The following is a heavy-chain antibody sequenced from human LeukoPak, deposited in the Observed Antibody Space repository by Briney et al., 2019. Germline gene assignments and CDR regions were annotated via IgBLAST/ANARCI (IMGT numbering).Heavy chain of an antibody. J-gene: IGHJ6*03. CDR2: IIPIFGTA. V-gene: IGHV1-69*13. CDR1: GGTFSSYA. CDR3: ARGYKREAKRGDYYYYMDV. D-gene: IGHD1-1*01. Sequence: SVKVSCKASGGTFSSYAISWVRQAPGQGLEWMGGIIPIFGTANYAQKFQGRVTITADESTSTAYMELSSLRSEDTAVYYCARGYKREAKRGDYYYYMDVWGKGTTVTVSS.